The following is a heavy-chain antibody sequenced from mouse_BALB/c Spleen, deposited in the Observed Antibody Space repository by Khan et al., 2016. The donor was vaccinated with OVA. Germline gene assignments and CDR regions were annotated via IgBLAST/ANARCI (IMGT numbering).Heavy chain of an antibody. CDR1: GFTFSGFG. V-gene: IGHV5-17*02. J-gene: IGHJ4*01. D-gene: IGHD2-3*01. CDR3: AGRWCYDGYYGGAMDY. Sequence: EVELVESGGGLVQPGGSRKLSCAASGFTFSGFGMHWVRQAPEKGLEWVAYISSGSSTIYYADTVKGQFTISRDNSKNTLFLQMTSLRSEDTAMYYCAGRWCYDGYYGGAMDYWGQGTSVTVSS. CDR2: ISSGSSTI.